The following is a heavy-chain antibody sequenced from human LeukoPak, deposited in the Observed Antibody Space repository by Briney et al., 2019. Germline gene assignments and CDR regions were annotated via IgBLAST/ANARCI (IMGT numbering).Heavy chain of an antibody. CDR3: ARTGSTVTMLYPFDH. Sequence: SQTLSLTCAISGDSVSSNSAAWNWIRQSPSRGLEWLGRTYYRSKWYNDYAVSVKSRITINPDTSKNQFSLKLSSVTAADTAVCYCARTGSTVTMLYPFDHWGQGTLVTVSS. CDR1: GDSVSSNSAA. J-gene: IGHJ4*02. V-gene: IGHV6-1*01. D-gene: IGHD4-17*01. CDR2: TYYRSKWYN.